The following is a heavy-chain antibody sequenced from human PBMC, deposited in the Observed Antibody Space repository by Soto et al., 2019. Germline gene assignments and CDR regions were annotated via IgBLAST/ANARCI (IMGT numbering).Heavy chain of an antibody. Sequence: PSETLSLTCTVSGGSISSYYWSWIRQPPGKGLEWIGYIYYSGSTNYNPSLKSRVTISVDTSKNQFSLKLSSVTAADTAVYYCARRHDYGDYSHFDYWGQGTLVTVSS. CDR3: ARRHDYGDYSHFDY. D-gene: IGHD4-17*01. V-gene: IGHV4-59*08. CDR2: IYYSGST. J-gene: IGHJ4*02. CDR1: GGSISSYY.